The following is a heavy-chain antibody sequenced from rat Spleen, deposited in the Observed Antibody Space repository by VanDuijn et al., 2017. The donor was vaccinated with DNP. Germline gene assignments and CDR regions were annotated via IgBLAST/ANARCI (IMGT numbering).Heavy chain of an antibody. Sequence: EVQLQESGPGLVKPSQSLSLTCSVTGYSITSNFRWSWIRKFPGNTLERMGYINSAGSTDYNPSLKSRISITRDSSKNQFFLQVNSVTTEDTATYYCAVQLGVFDYWGQGVMVTVSS. J-gene: IGHJ2*01. V-gene: IGHV3-3*01. CDR1: GYSITSNFR. CDR3: AVQLGVFDY. CDR2: INSAGST. D-gene: IGHD5-1*01.